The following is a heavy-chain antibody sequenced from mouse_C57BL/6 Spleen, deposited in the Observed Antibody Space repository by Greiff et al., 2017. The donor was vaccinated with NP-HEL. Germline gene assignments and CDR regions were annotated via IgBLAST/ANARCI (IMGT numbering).Heavy chain of an antibody. J-gene: IGHJ3*01. CDR1: GYTFTSYW. D-gene: IGHD2-4*01. V-gene: IGHV1-52*01. CDR2: IDPSDSET. Sequence: QVQLQQSGAELVRPGSSVKLSCKASGYTFTSYWMHWVKQRPIQGLEWIGNIDPSDSETHYNQKFKDKATLTVDKSSSTAYMQLSSLTSEDSAVYYCARYYDYDGGFAYWGQGTLVTVSA. CDR3: ARYYDYDGGFAY.